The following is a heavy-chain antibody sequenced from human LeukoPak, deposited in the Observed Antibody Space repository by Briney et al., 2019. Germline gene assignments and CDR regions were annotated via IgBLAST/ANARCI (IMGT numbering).Heavy chain of an antibody. CDR1: GGSISSGGYY. CDR2: IYYSGST. CDR3: ARGSTTAGVRWLQSHNWFDP. V-gene: IGHV4-31*03. D-gene: IGHD5-24*01. J-gene: IGHJ5*02. Sequence: SETLSLTCTVSGGSISSGGYYWSWIRQHPGKGLEWIGYIYYSGSTYYNPSLKSRVTISVDTSKNQFSLKLSSVTAADTAVYYCARGSTTAGVRWLQSHNWFDPWGQGTLVTVSS.